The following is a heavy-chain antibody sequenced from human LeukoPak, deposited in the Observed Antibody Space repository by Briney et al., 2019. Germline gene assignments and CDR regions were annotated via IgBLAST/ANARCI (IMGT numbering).Heavy chain of an antibody. CDR3: ARVSPHYYDSSGYGFDY. J-gene: IGHJ4*02. D-gene: IGHD3-22*01. CDR2: IDYSGST. V-gene: IGHV4-30-4*01. CDR1: GGSISRGDYY. Sequence: SETLPLTCTVSGGSISRGDYYWLGIRQPPEKGLEWIGYIDYSGSTYYNPYLKSRVTISVDTSKNQFYLKLSSVTAAHTAVYYCARVSPHYYDSSGYGFDYWGQGTLVTVSS.